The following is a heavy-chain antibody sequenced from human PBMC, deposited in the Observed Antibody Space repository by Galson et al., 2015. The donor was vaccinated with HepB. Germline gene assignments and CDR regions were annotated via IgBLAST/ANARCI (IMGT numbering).Heavy chain of an antibody. CDR2: TYYRSKWYN. Sequence: CAISGDSVSSNSAAWNWIRQSPSRGLEWLGRTYYRSKWYNDYAVSVKSRITINPDTSKNQFSLQLNSVTPEDTAVYYCARVEVGEGFVDTAMVADYWGQGTLVTVSS. D-gene: IGHD5-18*01. CDR1: GDSVSSNSAA. J-gene: IGHJ4*02. V-gene: IGHV6-1*01. CDR3: ARVEVGEGFVDTAMVADY.